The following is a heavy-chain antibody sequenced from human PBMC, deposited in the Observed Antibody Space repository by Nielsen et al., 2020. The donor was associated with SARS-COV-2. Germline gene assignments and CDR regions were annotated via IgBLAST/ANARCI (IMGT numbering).Heavy chain of an antibody. V-gene: IGHV1-46*02. J-gene: IGHJ6*02. Sequence: ASVKVSCKASGFTFNRYYMHWVRQAPGQGLEWMGWVSAHNGNTNYEQKFQDRVTVTRDTSTNTVYMELSSLTSEDTAVYFCARDRFVEAAPSFYFYGLDVWGQGTTVTVSS. CDR3: ARDRFVEAAPSFYFYGLDV. CDR2: VSAHNGNT. CDR1: GFTFNRYY. D-gene: IGHD6-13*01.